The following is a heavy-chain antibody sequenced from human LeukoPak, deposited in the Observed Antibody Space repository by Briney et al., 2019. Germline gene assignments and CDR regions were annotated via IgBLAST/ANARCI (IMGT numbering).Heavy chain of an antibody. D-gene: IGHD1-1*01. CDR1: GGSISSYY. J-gene: IGHJ5*02. CDR2: IYYSGST. CDR3: AGTTTARPFDP. V-gene: IGHV4-59*01. Sequence: SETLSLTCTVSGGSISSYYWSWIRQPPGKGLEWIGYIYYSGSTNYNPSLTSRVTISVDTSKNQFSLKLSSVTAADTAVYYCAGTTTARPFDPWGQGTLVTVSS.